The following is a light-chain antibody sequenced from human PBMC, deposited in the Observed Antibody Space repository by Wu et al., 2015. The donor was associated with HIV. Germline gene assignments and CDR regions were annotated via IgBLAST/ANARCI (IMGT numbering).Light chain of an antibody. V-gene: IGKV3-11*01. CDR2: DTS. CDR1: QSVSRF. J-gene: IGKJ5*01. Sequence: EIVLTQSPDTLSASPGERATLSCRASQSVSRFLAWYQHKPGQPPRVLIYDTSNRAAGIPTRFSGRGSGTDFTLTISSLEPEDFAVYYCQQRTSWPLTFGQGTRLEIK. CDR3: QQRTSWPLT.